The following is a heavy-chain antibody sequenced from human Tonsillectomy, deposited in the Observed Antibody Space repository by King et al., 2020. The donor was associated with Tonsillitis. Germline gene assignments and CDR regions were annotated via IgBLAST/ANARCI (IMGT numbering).Heavy chain of an antibody. CDR3: ARVRPDYSNFVGGWFDS. CDR2: MSYSGTT. D-gene: IGHD4-11*01. CDR1: GGSINSGGYH. J-gene: IGHJ5*01. Sequence: VQLQESGPGLLKPSQTLSLTCTVSGGSINSGGYHWSWIRQHPGKGLEWIGYMSYSGTTHYNPSLKSRLTISVDTSKNNFSLKVSSLTAADTAVYYCARVRPDYSNFVGGWFDSWGQGTLVTVSS. V-gene: IGHV4-31*03.